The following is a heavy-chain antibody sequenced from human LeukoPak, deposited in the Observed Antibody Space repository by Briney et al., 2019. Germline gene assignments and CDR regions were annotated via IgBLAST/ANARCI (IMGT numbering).Heavy chain of an antibody. V-gene: IGHV4-34*01. CDR2: INHSGST. D-gene: IGHD5-18*01. CDR1: GGSFSGYY. J-gene: IGHJ5*02. CDR3: ARARRIQLRYNWFDP. Sequence: PSETLSLTCAVYGGSFSGYYWSWIRQPPGKGLEWIGEINHSGSTNYNPSLKSRVTISVDTSKNQFSLKLSSVTAADTAVYYCARARRIQLRYNWFDPWGQGTLVTVSS.